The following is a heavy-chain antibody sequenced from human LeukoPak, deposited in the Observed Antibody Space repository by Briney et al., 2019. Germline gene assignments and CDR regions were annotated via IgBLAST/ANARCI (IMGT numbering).Heavy chain of an antibody. Sequence: PGGSLRLSCAAFGFTFITCAMHWVRQAPGKGLEWVAVISYDGSNKYYADSVKGRFTISRDNSKNTLYLQMNSLRAEDTAVYYCARDHAYSGSYRPYGMDVWGQGATVTVSS. V-gene: IGHV3-30-3*01. D-gene: IGHD1-26*01. J-gene: IGHJ6*02. CDR2: ISYDGSNK. CDR3: ARDHAYSGSYRPYGMDV. CDR1: GFTFITCA.